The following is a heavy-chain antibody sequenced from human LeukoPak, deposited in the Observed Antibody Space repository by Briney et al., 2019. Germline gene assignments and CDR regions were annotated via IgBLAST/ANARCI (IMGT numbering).Heavy chain of an antibody. J-gene: IGHJ4*02. CDR2: ILYNARP. CDR3: ARDEWEHNY. CDR1: GVSIGSQY. Sequence: PSETLSLTCTVSGVSIGSQYWSWIRQTPGKGLEWIGYILYNARPDYNPSLKGRVRISVDMSKNQFSLELSSVTEADTAVYYCARDEWEHNYWGQGILVTVSS. D-gene: IGHD1-26*01. V-gene: IGHV4-59*11.